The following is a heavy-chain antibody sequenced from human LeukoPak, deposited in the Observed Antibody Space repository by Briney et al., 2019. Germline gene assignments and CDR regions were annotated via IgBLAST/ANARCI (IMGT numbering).Heavy chain of an antibody. CDR1: GGSFSGYD. D-gene: IGHD6-19*01. V-gene: IGHV4-34*01. J-gene: IGHJ6*03. CDR2: INHSGST. Sequence: SETLSLTCAVYGGSFSGYDWSWIRQPPGKGLEWIGEINHSGSTNYNPSLKSRVTISVDTSKNQFSLKLSSVTAADTAVYYCARGGSGWYKTVYYYYMDVWGKGTTVTISS. CDR3: ARGGSGWYKTVYYYYMDV.